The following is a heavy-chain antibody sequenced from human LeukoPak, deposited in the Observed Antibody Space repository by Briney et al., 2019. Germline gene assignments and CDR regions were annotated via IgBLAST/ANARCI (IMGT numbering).Heavy chain of an antibody. V-gene: IGHV3-11*06. D-gene: IGHD3-22*01. CDR3: ARDGSGYSDPVDS. J-gene: IGHJ4*02. CDR1: GFTFSDYY. CDR2: ISSSSSYI. Sequence: GGSLRLSCAASGFTFSDYYMSWIRQAPGKGLEWVSSISSSSSYIYYADSVKGRFTISRHNAKNSLFLQMNSLRAEDSAVYYCARDGSGYSDPVDSWGQGTLVTVSS.